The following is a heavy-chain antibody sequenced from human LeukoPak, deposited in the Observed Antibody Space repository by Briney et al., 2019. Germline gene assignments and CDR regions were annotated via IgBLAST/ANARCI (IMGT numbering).Heavy chain of an antibody. CDR3: ARGGNYSDSSGFRYFDS. D-gene: IGHD3-22*01. CDR1: GGSISTYY. Sequence: SETLSLTCTVSGGSISTYYWSWIRQSAGKGLEWIGRIHTTGSTNYNPSLKSRVTMSVDTFKKQLSLKFTSVTAADTAVYYCARGGNYSDSSGFRYFDSWGQGTLVTVSS. CDR2: IHTTGST. V-gene: IGHV4-4*07. J-gene: IGHJ4*02.